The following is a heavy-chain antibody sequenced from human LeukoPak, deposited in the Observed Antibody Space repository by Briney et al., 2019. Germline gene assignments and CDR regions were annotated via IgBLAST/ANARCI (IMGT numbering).Heavy chain of an antibody. CDR2: ISSSSSYI. J-gene: IGHJ5*02. V-gene: IGHV3-21*01. CDR1: GFTFSSYS. D-gene: IGHD3-9*01. CDR3: AREFRTDYDILTGPRSRWFDP. Sequence: GGSLRLSCAASGFTFSSYSMNWVRQAPGKGLEWVSSISSSSSYIYYADSVKGRFTISRDNAKNSLYLQMNSLRADDTAVYYCAREFRTDYDILTGPRSRWFDPWGQGTLVTVSS.